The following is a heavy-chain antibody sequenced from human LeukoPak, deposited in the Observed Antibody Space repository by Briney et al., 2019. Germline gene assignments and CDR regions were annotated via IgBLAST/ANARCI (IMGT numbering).Heavy chain of an antibody. V-gene: IGHV1-69*13. Sequence: SVKVSCKASGYTFTSYDINWVRQATGQGLEWMGGIIPIFGTANYAQKFQGRVTITADESTSTAYMELSSLRSEDTAVYYCAREGPVIAAAGTRYWYFDLWGRGTLVTVSS. CDR1: GYTFTSYD. J-gene: IGHJ2*01. CDR3: AREGPVIAAAGTRYWYFDL. CDR2: IIPIFGTA. D-gene: IGHD6-13*01.